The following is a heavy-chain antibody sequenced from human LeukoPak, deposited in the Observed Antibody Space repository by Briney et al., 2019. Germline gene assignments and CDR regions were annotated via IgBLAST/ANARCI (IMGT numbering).Heavy chain of an antibody. CDR3: ATTYDILSGSAMGDY. D-gene: IGHD3-10*01. J-gene: IGHJ4*02. CDR2: IYYSGST. V-gene: IGHV4-39*01. Sequence: SETLSLTCTVSGGSISSGTYYWGWIRQSPGKMGLEWIGNIYYSGSTYYNPSLKSRVTISVDTAKNQFSLRLASVTAADTAVYYCATTYDILSGSAMGDYWGQGTLVTVSS. CDR1: GGSISSGTYY.